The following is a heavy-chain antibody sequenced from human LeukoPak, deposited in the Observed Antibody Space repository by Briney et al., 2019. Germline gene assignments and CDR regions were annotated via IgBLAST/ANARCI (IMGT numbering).Heavy chain of an antibody. CDR2: INHSGST. J-gene: IGHJ3*02. V-gene: IGHV4-34*01. Sequence: SETLSLTCAVYGGSFSGYYWSWIRQPPGKGLEWIGEINHSGSTNYNPSLKSRVTISVDTSKNQFSLKLSSVTAADTAVYYCARQVDVGCSSTSCYGHGAFDIWGQGTLFTVSS. D-gene: IGHD2-2*01. CDR3: ARQVDVGCSSTSCYGHGAFDI. CDR1: GGSFSGYY.